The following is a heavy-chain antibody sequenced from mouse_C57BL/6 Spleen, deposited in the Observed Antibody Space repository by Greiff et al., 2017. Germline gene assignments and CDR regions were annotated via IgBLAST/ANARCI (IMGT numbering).Heavy chain of an antibody. J-gene: IGHJ4*01. V-gene: IGHV2-2*01. Sequence: QVQLQQSGPGLVQPSQSLSITCTVSGFSLTSYGVHWVRQSPGKGLEWLGVIWSGGSTDYNAAFISRLSISKDNSTSQVFFKMNSLKADDTAIYYCSRSYYGLYYDAMDYWGQGTSVTVSS. D-gene: IGHD1-2*01. CDR1: GFSLTSYG. CDR3: SRSYYGLYYDAMDY. CDR2: IWSGGST.